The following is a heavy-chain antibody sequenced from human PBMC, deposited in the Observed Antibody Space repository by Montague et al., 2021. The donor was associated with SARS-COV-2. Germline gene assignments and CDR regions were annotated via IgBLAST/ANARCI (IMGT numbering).Heavy chain of an antibody. J-gene: IGHJ3*02. Sequence: LRLSCAASGFTFSNYDMNWVRQAPGKGPEWISYISTSAYTTSYAGSVKGRFTISGDNGKNSLYLQMNSLRVEDTAVYYCTRDYRSIVGDGLDIWGQGTKVTVSS. CDR3: TRDYRSIVGDGLDI. V-gene: IGHV3-48*03. CDR1: GFTFSNYD. CDR2: ISTSAYTT. D-gene: IGHD3-16*02.